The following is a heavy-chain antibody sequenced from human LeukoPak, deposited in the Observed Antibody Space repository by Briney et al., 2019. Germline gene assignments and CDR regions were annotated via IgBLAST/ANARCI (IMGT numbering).Heavy chain of an antibody. Sequence: PGGSLRLSCAASGFSFSSYGMHWVRQAPGKGLEWVAVIWYDGSKKYYADSVKGRFIISRDNSKNTLYLQMNSLRAEDTAVYYCAKDIGATTGSYWGQGTLVTVSS. CDR1: GFSFSSYG. D-gene: IGHD1-26*01. J-gene: IGHJ4*02. CDR2: IWYDGSKK. V-gene: IGHV3-33*06. CDR3: AKDIGATTGSY.